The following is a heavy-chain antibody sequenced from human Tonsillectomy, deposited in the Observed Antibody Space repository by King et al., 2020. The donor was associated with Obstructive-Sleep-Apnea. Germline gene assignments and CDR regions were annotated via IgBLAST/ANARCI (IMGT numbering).Heavy chain of an antibody. CDR2: ISGSVGST. Sequence: VQLVESGGGLVQPGGSLRLSCAASGFTFSSYAMTLVRQAPGKGLEGVSAISGSVGSTYYADSVKGRFTIARDHSKKPVYLQMNSLGAEDTAVYYCVKPHYYGSGSYIYYFDYWGQGTLVTVSS. D-gene: IGHD3-10*01. CDR1: GFTFSSYA. J-gene: IGHJ4*02. V-gene: IGHV3-23*04. CDR3: VKPHYYGSGSYIYYFDY.